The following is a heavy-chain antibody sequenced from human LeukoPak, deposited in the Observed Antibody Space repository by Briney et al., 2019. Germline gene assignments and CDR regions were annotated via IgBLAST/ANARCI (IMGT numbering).Heavy chain of an antibody. D-gene: IGHD2-2*02. CDR2: IYISGST. CDR1: GGSISTNHY. V-gene: IGHV4-4*07. CDR3: MRDSQYQLLYFPDY. J-gene: IGHJ4*02. Sequence: SETLSLTCTVSGGSISTNHYWNWIRQPAGKGLEWIGRIYISGSTNYNPSLQSRITVSVDTSKNQFSLKLRSVTPADTAVYYCMRDSQYQLLYFPDYWGQGTLVTVSS.